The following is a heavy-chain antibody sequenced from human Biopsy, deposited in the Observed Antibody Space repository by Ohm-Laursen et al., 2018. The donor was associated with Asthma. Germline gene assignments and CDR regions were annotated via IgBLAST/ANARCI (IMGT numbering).Heavy chain of an antibody. J-gene: IGHJ3*02. V-gene: IGHV3-30*03. CDR3: ARQSGQDYGDSSGFDI. D-gene: IGHD3-22*01. Sequence: SLRLSCAASGFVFSQCGMHWVRQGPGKGLEWAALVSSDGHNKYYEDSVKGRFTISIDNSRNRLYLQINRLTVEDPAVYFCARQSGQDYGDSSGFDIWGQGTKVAVSS. CDR2: VSSDGHNK. CDR1: GFVFSQCG.